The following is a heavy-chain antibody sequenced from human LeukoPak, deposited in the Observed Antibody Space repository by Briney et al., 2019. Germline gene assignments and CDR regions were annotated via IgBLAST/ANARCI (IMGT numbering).Heavy chain of an antibody. CDR3: ARDPYSSSWSYGMDV. J-gene: IGHJ6*02. CDR2: ISYDGSNI. D-gene: IGHD6-13*01. Sequence: PGRSLRLSCAASGFTFSSYGMHWVRQAPGKGLEWVVVISYDGSNIHYADSVKGRFTISRDNSKNTLYLQMNSLRAEDTAVYYCARDPYSSSWSYGMDVWGQGTTVTVSS. V-gene: IGHV3-30*03. CDR1: GFTFSSYG.